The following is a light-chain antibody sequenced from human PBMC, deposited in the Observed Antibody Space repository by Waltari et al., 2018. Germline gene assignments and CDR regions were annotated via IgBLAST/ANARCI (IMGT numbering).Light chain of an antibody. CDR1: SSDVGGYNL. CDR2: EVP. J-gene: IGLJ3*02. Sequence: QSALTQPASVSGSPGQSITISCTGTSSDVGGYNLVSWYQQHPGKAPKLIIYEVPNRPSGISNRFSGSKSGNTASLTISGLQAEDEADYYCCSYAGSSTSVVFGGGTKLTVL. CDR3: CSYAGSSTSVV. V-gene: IGLV2-23*02.